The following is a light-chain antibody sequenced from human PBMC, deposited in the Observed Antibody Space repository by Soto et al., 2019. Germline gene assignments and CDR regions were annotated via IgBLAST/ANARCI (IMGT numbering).Light chain of an antibody. J-gene: IGKJ5*01. Sequence: EIVLTQSPGTLSLSPGERATLSCRASQSFTSTSLAWYQQKPGQAPRLLISGASRRAAGIPDRFSGSGSGTDFTLTISRLESEDIAMYYCQQYGNSPLITFGQGTRLEIK. CDR2: GAS. CDR1: QSFTSTS. CDR3: QQYGNSPLIT. V-gene: IGKV3-20*01.